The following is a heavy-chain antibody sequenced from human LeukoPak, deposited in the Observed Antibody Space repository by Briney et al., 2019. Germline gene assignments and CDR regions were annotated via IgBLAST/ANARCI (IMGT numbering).Heavy chain of an antibody. V-gene: IGHV4-34*01. Sequence: SETLSLTCAVYGGSFSGYYWSWIRQPPGKGLEWIGEINHSGSTNYNPSLKSRVTISVDRSKNQFSLKLSSVTAADTAVYYCAAQAYCGGDCYPHDYWGQGTLVTVSS. CDR2: INHSGST. CDR3: AAQAYCGGDCYPHDY. D-gene: IGHD2-21*02. J-gene: IGHJ4*02. CDR1: GGSFSGYY.